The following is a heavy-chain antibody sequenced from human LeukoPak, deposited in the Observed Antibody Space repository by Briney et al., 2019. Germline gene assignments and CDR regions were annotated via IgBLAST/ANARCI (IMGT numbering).Heavy chain of an antibody. CDR2: IRSKAFGGTT. CDR1: GFTFGDYA. D-gene: IGHD2-2*01. CDR3: TRAVSLGVPAAMRELRRYYYYGMDV. V-gene: IGHV3-49*04. J-gene: IGHJ6*02. Sequence: GGPLRLSCTASGFTFGDYAMSGAREAPGKGLEGVGFIRSKAFGGTTEYAASVKGRFTISSDDSKSIAYLQMNSLKTEDTAVYYCTRAVSLGVPAAMRELRRYYYYGMDVWGQGTTVTVSS.